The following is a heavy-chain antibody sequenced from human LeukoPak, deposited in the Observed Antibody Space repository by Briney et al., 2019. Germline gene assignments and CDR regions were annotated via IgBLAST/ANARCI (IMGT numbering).Heavy chain of an antibody. CDR2: ISAYNGNT. V-gene: IGHV1-18*01. J-gene: IGHJ4*02. Sequence: ASVKVSCTASGYTFTSYGISWVRQAPGQGLEWMGWISAYNGNTGYAQKLQDRVTMTTDTSTSTAYMEMRSLTSDDTAVYYCARDRSGWYWPRKDYWGQGTLATVSS. CDR1: GYTFTSYG. D-gene: IGHD6-19*01. CDR3: ARDRSGWYWPRKDY.